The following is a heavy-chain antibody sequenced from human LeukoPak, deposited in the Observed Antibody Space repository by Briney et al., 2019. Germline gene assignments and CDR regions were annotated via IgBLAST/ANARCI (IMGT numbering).Heavy chain of an antibody. CDR3: SRESGAFCPFGY. V-gene: IGHV4/OR15-8*02. D-gene: IGHD1-26*01. Sequence: SETLSLTCGVSGGSISGTNWWTWVRQSPGKGLEWIGEISLAGQTNYNPSLNGRVTMSLDKSSNQLSLNLASVTAADTATYYCSRESGAFCPFGYWGQGTLVIVSS. J-gene: IGHJ4*02. CDR2: ISLAGQT. CDR1: GGSISGTNW.